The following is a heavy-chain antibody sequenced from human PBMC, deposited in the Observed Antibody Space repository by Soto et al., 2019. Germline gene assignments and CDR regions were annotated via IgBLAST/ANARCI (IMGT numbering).Heavy chain of an antibody. CDR1: GGSISSSSYY. CDR3: ARGGYSYGYGAFDI. J-gene: IGHJ3*02. CDR2: IYYSGST. V-gene: IGHV4-39*01. D-gene: IGHD5-18*01. Sequence: SETLSLTCTVSGGSISSSSYYWGWIRQPPGKGLEWIGSIYYSGSTYYNPSLKSRVTISVDTSKNQFSLKLSSVTAADTAVYYCARGGYSYGYGAFDIWGQGTMVTVSS.